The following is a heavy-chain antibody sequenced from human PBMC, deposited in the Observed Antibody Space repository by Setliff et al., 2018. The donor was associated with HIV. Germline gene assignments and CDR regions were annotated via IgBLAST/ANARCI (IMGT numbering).Heavy chain of an antibody. V-gene: IGHV1-2*06. Sequence: GASVKVSCKASGYIFTNYYTHWVRQAPGQGLEWMGRIGPFSGGTHYAQKFQGRVTLTSDASISTAYMELSGLRSDDTAVYYCARGQGPVDYWGQGTLVTVSS. CDR1: GYIFTNYY. J-gene: IGHJ4*02. CDR3: ARGQGPVDY. CDR2: IGPFSGGT.